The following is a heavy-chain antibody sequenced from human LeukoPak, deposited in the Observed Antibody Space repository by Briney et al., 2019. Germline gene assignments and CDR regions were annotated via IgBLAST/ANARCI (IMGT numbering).Heavy chain of an antibody. CDR2: FYSGGTT. J-gene: IGHJ4*02. V-gene: IGHV3-53*04. CDR3: ARVDTVMAYYFDL. D-gene: IGHD5-18*01. CDR1: GFTVSTNC. Sequence: PGGSLRLSCAASGFTVSTNCMTWVRQAPGKGLEWVSTFYSGGTTYYADSVMGRFPISRHNSRNTLYLQMNSLRAEDAAGYYCARVDTVMAYYFDLWGQGTLVTVSS.